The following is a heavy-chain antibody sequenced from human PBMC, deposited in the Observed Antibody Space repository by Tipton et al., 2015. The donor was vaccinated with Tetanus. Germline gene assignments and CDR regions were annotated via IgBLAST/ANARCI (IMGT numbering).Heavy chain of an antibody. CDR3: ARRVDSSGYIFDY. CDR1: GGSISSSSYY. Sequence: TLSLTCTVSGGSISSSSYYWGWIRQPPGKGLEWIGSIYYSGSTYYNPSLKSRDTISVDTSKNQFSLRLSSVTAADTAVYYCARRVDSSGYIFDYWGQGTLVTVSS. V-gene: IGHV4-39*01. CDR2: IYYSGST. D-gene: IGHD3-22*01. J-gene: IGHJ4*02.